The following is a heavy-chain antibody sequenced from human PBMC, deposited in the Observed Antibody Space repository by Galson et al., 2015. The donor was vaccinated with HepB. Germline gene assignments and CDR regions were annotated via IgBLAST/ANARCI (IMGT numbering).Heavy chain of an antibody. CDR1: GFTFSSYG. J-gene: IGHJ4*02. D-gene: IGHD3-10*01. Sequence: SLRLSCAASGFTFSSYGMHWVRQAPGKGLEWVAVISYDGSNKYYADSVKGRFTISRDNSKNTLYLQMNSLRAEDTAVYYCASLGVDVDYWGQGTLVTVSS. CDR3: ASLGVDVDY. CDR2: ISYDGSNK. V-gene: IGHV3-30*03.